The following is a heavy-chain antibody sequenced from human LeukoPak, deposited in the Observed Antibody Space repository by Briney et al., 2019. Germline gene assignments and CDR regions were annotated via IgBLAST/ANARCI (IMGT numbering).Heavy chain of an antibody. D-gene: IGHD1-26*01. V-gene: IGHV1-18*01. Sequence: ASVKVSCKTSRYTLTTYSITGVRRAPRQRLEWMGGISGANGDTNYAEKFQGRITMTTDSSTSTAYMDLRSLTPDDTGLYYCARLWADTAYWGQGTLVTVSS. CDR3: ARLWADTAY. J-gene: IGHJ4*02. CDR1: RYTLTTYS. CDR2: ISGANGDT.